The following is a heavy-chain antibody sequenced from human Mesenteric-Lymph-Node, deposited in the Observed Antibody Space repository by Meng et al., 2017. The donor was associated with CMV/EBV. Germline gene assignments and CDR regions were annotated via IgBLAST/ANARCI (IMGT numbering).Heavy chain of an antibody. D-gene: IGHD3-3*01. CDR2: ISSSSSYI. Sequence: GGSLRLSCAASGFTFSSYSMNWVRQAPGKGLEWVSSISSSSSYIYYADSVKGRFTISRDNAKNSLYLQMNSLRAEDTAVHYCARGKSGGFLEWLLYVAWFDPWGQGTLVTVSS. CDR3: ARGKSGGFLEWLLYVAWFDP. CDR1: GFTFSSYS. V-gene: IGHV3-21*01. J-gene: IGHJ5*02.